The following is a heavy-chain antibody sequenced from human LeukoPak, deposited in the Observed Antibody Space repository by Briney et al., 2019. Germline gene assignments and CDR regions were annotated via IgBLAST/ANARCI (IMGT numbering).Heavy chain of an antibody. CDR2: IFITGST. V-gene: IGHV4-4*07. J-gene: IGHJ4*02. CDR1: GDSISCCY. CDR3: VRQGYNYGAFNA. Sequence: SDTLSLTCAVSGDSISCCYWTWIRQSAGKGLEWIGRIFITGSTNYNPSLQGRVTMSVDRSRSQFSLRLNSVTAADTAVYYCVRQGYNYGAFNAWGQETLVTVSS. D-gene: IGHD5-18*01.